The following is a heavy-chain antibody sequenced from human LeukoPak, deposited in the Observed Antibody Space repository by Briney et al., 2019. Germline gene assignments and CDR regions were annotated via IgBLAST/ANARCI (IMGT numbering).Heavy chain of an antibody. CDR3: AVTTEGDYYGMDV. CDR2: IYYSGST. D-gene: IGHD4-17*01. CDR1: GGSISSYY. J-gene: IGHJ6*02. Sequence: SETLSLTCTVSGGSISSYYWSWIRQPPGKGLEWIGYIYYSGSTNYNPSLKSRVTISVDTSKNRFSLKLSSVTAADTAVYYCAVTTEGDYYGMDVWGQGTTVTVSS. V-gene: IGHV4-59*01.